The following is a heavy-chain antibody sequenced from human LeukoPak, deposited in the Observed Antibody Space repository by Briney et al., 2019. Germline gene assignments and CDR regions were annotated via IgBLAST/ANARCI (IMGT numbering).Heavy chain of an antibody. J-gene: IGHJ4*02. CDR1: GFTFSSYA. V-gene: IGHV3-23*01. CDR3: AKASWVSNGDAVL. CDR2: LRGDGST. Sequence: SGGSLRLSCAASGFTFSSYAMSWVRQAPARGLEWVSSLRGDGSTFYADSVKGRFTLSRDESRNTVYFQLNSLGVEDTAVYYCAKASWVSNGDAVLWGQGTLVTVFS. D-gene: IGHD1-1*01.